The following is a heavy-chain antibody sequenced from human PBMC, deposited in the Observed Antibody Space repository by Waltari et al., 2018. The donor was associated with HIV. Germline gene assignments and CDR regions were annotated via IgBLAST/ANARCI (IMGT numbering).Heavy chain of an antibody. CDR1: AYAFTAHY. J-gene: IGHJ4*02. D-gene: IGHD1-1*01. V-gene: IGHV1-2*02. Sequence: QVQLVTSGAESKTPGASVEFSCRASAYAFTAHYTHWVRQATGHGLQWMWAINHINNTPIVPLTLTCRITVTRDTSSDALFAESRDLNFNDTALAYCAKVRSVSMSNIPPGYRFDFWGQGTLITVSS. CDR3: AKVRSVSMSNIPPGYRFDF. CDR2: INHINNTP.